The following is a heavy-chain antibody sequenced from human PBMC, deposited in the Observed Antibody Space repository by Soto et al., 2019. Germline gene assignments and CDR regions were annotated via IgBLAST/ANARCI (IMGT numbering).Heavy chain of an antibody. CDR2: IRSKANSYAT. CDR3: TRHLAHSSPYYYYYGMDV. V-gene: IGHV3-73*01. CDR1: GFTFSGSA. Sequence: GGSLRLSCAASGFTFSGSAMHWVRQASGKGLEWVGRIRSKANSYATAYAASVKGRFTISRDDSKNTAYLQMNSLKTEDTAVYYCTRHLAHSSPYYYYYGMDVWGQGTTVTVSS. J-gene: IGHJ6*02. D-gene: IGHD3-22*01.